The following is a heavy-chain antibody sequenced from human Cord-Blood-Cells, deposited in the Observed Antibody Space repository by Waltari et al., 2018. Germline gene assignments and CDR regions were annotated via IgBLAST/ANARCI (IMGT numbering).Heavy chain of an antibody. CDR1: GYTFTSYA. CDR3: ARDLYSYGYLDGMDV. J-gene: IGHJ6*02. D-gene: IGHD5-18*01. Sequence: VQLVQSGAEVKKPGAPVKVSCKASGYTFTSYAMHWVRQAPGQRLEWMGWINAGNGNTKYSQKFQGRVTITRDTSANTAYMELSSLRSEDTAVYYCARDLYSYGYLDGMDVWGQGTTVTVSS. CDR2: INAGNGNT. V-gene: IGHV1-3*01.